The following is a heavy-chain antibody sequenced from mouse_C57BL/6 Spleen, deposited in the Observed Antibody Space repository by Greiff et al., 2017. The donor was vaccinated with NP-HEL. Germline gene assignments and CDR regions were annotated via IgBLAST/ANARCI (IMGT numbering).Heavy chain of an antibody. CDR3: AERSYDYEGFAY. CDR2: IYPGDGDT. CDR1: GYAFSSSW. V-gene: IGHV1-82*01. D-gene: IGHD2-4*01. Sequence: QVQLKESGPELVKPGASVKISCKASGYAFSSSWMTWVKQRPGKGLEWIGRIYPGDGDTNYNGKFKGKATLTADKSSSTAYMQLSCLTSEDSAVYFCAERSYDYEGFAYWGQGTLVTVSA. J-gene: IGHJ3*01.